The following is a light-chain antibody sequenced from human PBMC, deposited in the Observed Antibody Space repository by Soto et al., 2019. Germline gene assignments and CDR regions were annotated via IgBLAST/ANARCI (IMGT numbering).Light chain of an antibody. CDR2: LEGSGSY. J-gene: IGLJ1*01. CDR3: ETWDSNTYV. Sequence: QSVLTQSSSASASLGSSVSLTCTLSSGHSSYIIAWHQQQPGKAPRYLMKLEGSGSYNKGSGVPDRFSGSSSGADRDLTNSNLQFEDEADYYCETWDSNTYVFGTGTKLTVL. CDR1: SGHSSYI. V-gene: IGLV4-60*02.